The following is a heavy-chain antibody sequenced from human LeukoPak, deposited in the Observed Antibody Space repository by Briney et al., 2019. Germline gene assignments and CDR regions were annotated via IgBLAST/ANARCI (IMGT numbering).Heavy chain of an antibody. Sequence: PSETLSLTCTVSGGSISSYYWSWIRQPPGKGLEWIGYIYDSGSTNYNPSLKSRVTISVDTSKNQFSLKLSSVTAADTAVFYCASLATADAFDIWGQGTMVTVSS. V-gene: IGHV4-59*01. CDR2: IYDSGST. J-gene: IGHJ3*02. CDR1: GGSISSYY. D-gene: IGHD2-15*01. CDR3: ASLATADAFDI.